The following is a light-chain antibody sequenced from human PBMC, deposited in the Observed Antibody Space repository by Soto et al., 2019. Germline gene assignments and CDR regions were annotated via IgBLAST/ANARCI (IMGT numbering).Light chain of an antibody. Sequence: DIVLPQSPGALSLSPGESATLSCRASQSVSSSYLAWYQQKPGQAPRLLIYGASSRATGIPDRFSGSGSGTDFTLTISSLEPEDFAGYYCQQYGSSPRTFGQGTKVDI. CDR2: GAS. CDR3: QQYGSSPRT. CDR1: QSVSSSY. V-gene: IGKV3-20*01. J-gene: IGKJ1*01.